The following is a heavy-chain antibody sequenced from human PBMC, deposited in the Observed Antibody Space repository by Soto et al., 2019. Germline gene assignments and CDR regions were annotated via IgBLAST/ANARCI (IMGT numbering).Heavy chain of an antibody. CDR3: VRNAQWAFDI. Sequence: ASVKVSCKASGYTFTSYGVSWVRQAPGQGLEWVGWTSPYNGNTNYAQKLQGRVTLTTDTSTDTAYVEVRSLRSDDTAMYYCVRNAQWAFDIWGQGTMVTV. V-gene: IGHV1-18*01. D-gene: IGHD1-1*01. CDR1: GYTFTSYG. CDR2: TSPYNGNT. J-gene: IGHJ3*02.